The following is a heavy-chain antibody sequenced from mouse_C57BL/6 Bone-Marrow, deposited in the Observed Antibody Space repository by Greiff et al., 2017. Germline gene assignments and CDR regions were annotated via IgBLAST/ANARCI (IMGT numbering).Heavy chain of an antibody. D-gene: IGHD2-3*01. CDR1: GFNIKDDY. Sequence: EVQLQQSGAELVRPGASVKLSCTASGFNIKDDYMHWVKQRPEQGLEWIGWIDPENGDTEYASKFQGKATITADTSSNTAYLQLSSLTSEDTAVYYCTLYDGPRFAYWGQGTLVTVSA. CDR2: IDPENGDT. J-gene: IGHJ3*01. V-gene: IGHV14-4*01. CDR3: TLYDGPRFAY.